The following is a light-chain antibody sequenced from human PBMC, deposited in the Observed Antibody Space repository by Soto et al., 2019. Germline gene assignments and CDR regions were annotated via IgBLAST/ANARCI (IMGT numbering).Light chain of an antibody. V-gene: IGKV3-20*01. J-gene: IGKJ5*01. CDR3: QHFSNSPSIA. CDR1: QSVSSHY. Sequence: EIVLTQSPGTLSLSPGERATLSCRAIQSVSSHYLAWYQQKPGQAPRLLIYAASSRATGIPVRFSGSGSGTDFTLTISRLEPEDFAVYYCQHFSNSPSIAFGQGTRLEIK. CDR2: AAS.